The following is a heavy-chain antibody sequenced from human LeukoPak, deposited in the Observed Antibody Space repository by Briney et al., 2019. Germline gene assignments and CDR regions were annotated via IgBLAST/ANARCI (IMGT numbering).Heavy chain of an antibody. D-gene: IGHD6-13*01. Sequence: GGSLRLSCAASGFTFSSYGMHWVRQAPGKGLEWVAVISYDGSNKYYADSVKGRFTISRDNSKNTLYLQMNSLRAEDTAVYYCATATIAAAGTLSYWGQGTLVTVSS. J-gene: IGHJ4*02. CDR1: GFTFSSYG. CDR2: ISYDGSNK. V-gene: IGHV3-30*03. CDR3: ATATIAAAGTLSY.